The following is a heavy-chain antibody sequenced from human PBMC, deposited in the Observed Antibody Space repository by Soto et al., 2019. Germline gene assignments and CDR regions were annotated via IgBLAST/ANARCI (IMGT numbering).Heavy chain of an antibody. D-gene: IGHD3-16*01. CDR1: GYTFTNHG. CDR2: ISTFNGNI. J-gene: IGHJ4*02. V-gene: IGHV1-18*01. Sequence: QVQQVQSGTEVKTPGASVKVSCKASGYTFTNHGFTWVRQAPGEGLEWMGWISTFNGNINYAQKYRGRVTMTTDTSTDTAYMELRSLRSDDTAVYFCARINYGYFDYWGQGTLVIVS. CDR3: ARINYGYFDY.